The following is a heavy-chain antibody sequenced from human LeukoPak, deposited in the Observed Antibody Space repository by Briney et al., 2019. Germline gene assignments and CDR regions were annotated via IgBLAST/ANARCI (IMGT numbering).Heavy chain of an antibody. CDR2: ISGSGGST. V-gene: IGHV3-23*01. CDR1: KFTFSTFS. Sequence: LPGGSLRLSCAASKFTFSTFSMSWVRQAPGKGLEWVSSISGSGGSTYYADSVKGRFTISRDNSKNTLYLQMNSLRAEDTAVYYCAVQRTLWQQVLDHWGQGVLVTVSS. D-gene: IGHD6-13*01. J-gene: IGHJ4*02. CDR3: AVQRTLWQQVLDH.